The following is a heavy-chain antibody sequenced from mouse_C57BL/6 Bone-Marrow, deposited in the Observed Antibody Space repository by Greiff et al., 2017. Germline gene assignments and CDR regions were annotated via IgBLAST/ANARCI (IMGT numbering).Heavy chain of an antibody. Sequence: DVMLVESGGGLVKPGGSLKLSCAASGFTFSDYGMHWVRQAPEKGLEWVAYISSGSSTIYYADTVKGRFTISRDNAKNTLFLQMTSLRSEDTAMYYCARGVTTIYYYAMDYWGQGTSVTVSS. CDR1: GFTFSDYG. D-gene: IGHD2-2*01. V-gene: IGHV5-17*01. CDR3: ARGVTTIYYYAMDY. J-gene: IGHJ4*01. CDR2: ISSGSSTI.